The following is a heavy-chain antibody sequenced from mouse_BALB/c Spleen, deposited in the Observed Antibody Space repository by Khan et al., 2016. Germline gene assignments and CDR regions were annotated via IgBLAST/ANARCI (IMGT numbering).Heavy chain of an antibody. CDR1: GYSITSDYA. J-gene: IGHJ2*01. CDR2: ISYSGST. CDR3: ASLSSSYGY. V-gene: IGHV3-2*02. Sequence: VKLLESGPGLVKPSQSLSLTCTVTGYSITSDYAWNWIRQFPGNKLEWMGYISYSGSTSYNPSLKSRISITRDTSKNQFFLQLNSVTTEDTATYYCASLSSSYGYCGQGTTLTVSS. D-gene: IGHD1-1*01.